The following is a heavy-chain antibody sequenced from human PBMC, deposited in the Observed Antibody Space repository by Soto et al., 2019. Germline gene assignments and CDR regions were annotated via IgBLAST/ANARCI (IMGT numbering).Heavy chain of an antibody. Sequence: SETLSLTCTVSGGSISSYYWSWIRQPPGKGLEWIGYINYSGRTYYNPSLKSRLTMSLDTSKNQFSLKLTSVTAADRAVYFCARFSPLDKGYGVYVWAQRTTVTVS. CDR3: ARFSPLDKGYGVYV. CDR2: INYSGRT. J-gene: IGHJ6*02. CDR1: GGSISSYY. D-gene: IGHD2-2*03. V-gene: IGHV4-59*04.